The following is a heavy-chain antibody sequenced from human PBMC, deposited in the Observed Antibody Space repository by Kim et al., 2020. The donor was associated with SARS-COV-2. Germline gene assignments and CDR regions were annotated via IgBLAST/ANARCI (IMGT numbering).Heavy chain of an antibody. V-gene: IGHV3-7*01. J-gene: IGHJ4*02. Sequence: KNYVGSLKGRFTNSRDNVRSSVYLQLSSLRVEDTAVYYCARDRSGGDLDYWGQGTLVTVSS. CDR3: ARDRSGGDLDY. CDR2: K. D-gene: IGHD3-16*01.